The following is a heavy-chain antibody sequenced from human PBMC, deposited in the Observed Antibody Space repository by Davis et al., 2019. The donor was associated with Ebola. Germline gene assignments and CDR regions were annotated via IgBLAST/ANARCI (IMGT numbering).Heavy chain of an antibody. CDR1: VGSFSSHP. V-gene: IGHV1-69*13. CDR3: ARDFDGGNYYFDY. J-gene: IGHJ4*02. Sequence: SVPVSCKTSVGSFSSHPISWVRQAPRQGLEWMGGIIPIFDTPHYAQKFQGRITITADASTSTAYMELSSLRSEDTATYFCARDFDGGNYYFDYWGPGTPVTVSS. CDR2: IIPIFDTP. D-gene: IGHD3-9*01.